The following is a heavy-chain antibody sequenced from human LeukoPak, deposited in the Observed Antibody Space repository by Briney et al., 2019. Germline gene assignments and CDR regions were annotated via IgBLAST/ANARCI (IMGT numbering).Heavy chain of an antibody. CDR1: GGSFSGYY. Sequence: SETLSLTCAVYGGSFSGYYWSWIRQPPGKGLEWIGEINHSGSTNYNPSLKSRVTISVDTSKNQFSLKLSSVTAADTAVYFCAKGGDRGNYYFDSWGQGTLVSVSS. D-gene: IGHD3-10*01. CDR2: INHSGST. V-gene: IGHV4-34*01. CDR3: AKGGDRGNYYFDS. J-gene: IGHJ4*02.